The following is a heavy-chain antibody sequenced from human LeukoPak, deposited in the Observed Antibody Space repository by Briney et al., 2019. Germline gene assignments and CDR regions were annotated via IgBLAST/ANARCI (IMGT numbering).Heavy chain of an antibody. V-gene: IGHV4-30-2*03. CDR1: GGSISSGGYS. CDR2: IYHSGST. D-gene: IGHD6-19*01. Sequence: PSQALSLTCAVSGGSISSGGYSWSWIRQPPGKGLEWIGYIYHSGSTYYNPSLKSRVTISVDTSKNQFSLKLSSVTAADTAVYYCARPRSGWSVQRSFDYWGQGTLVTVSS. J-gene: IGHJ4*02. CDR3: ARPRSGWSVQRSFDY.